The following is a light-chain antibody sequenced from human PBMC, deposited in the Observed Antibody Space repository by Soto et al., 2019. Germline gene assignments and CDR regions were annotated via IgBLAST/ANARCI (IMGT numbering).Light chain of an antibody. CDR1: QSVSID. CDR3: LHYGNSPWT. Sequence: EIVMTQSPSTLSVSPGERATLSCRASQSVSIDLAWYQQTPGQAPRLLVYGASSRATGIPDRFTGSGSGTDFTLTISRLEPEDSAVYYCLHYGNSPWTFGQGTKVDIK. CDR2: GAS. V-gene: IGKV3-20*01. J-gene: IGKJ1*01.